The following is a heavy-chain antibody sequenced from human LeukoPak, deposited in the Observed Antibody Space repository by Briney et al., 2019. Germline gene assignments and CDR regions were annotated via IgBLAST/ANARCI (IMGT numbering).Heavy chain of an antibody. CDR2: IRSEAYGGTT. D-gene: IGHD2-2*01. CDR1: GFTFGDYT. Sequence: PGGSLRLSCTASGFTFGDYTMSWVRQAPGKGLEWVGFIRSEAYGGTTEYAASVKGRFTISRDDSKSIAYLQMNSLKTEDTAMYYCARDGCGSTSCYPVFDFWGQGTLVTVSP. CDR3: ARDGCGSTSCYPVFDF. V-gene: IGHV3-49*04. J-gene: IGHJ4*02.